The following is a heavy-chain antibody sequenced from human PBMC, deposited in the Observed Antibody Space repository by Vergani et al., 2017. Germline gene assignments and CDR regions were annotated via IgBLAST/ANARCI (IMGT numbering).Heavy chain of an antibody. CDR1: GGSFSGYY. CDR2: INHSGST. CDR3: ARARLATGYYYYGMDV. D-gene: IGHD5-12*01. V-gene: IGHV4-34*01. Sequence: QVQLQQWGAGLLKPSETLSLTCAVYGGSFSGYYWSWIRQPPGKGLEWIGEINHSGSTNYNPSLKSRVTISVDTSKNQFSLKLSSVTAADTAVYYCARARLATGYYYYGMDVWGQGTTVTVSS. J-gene: IGHJ6*02.